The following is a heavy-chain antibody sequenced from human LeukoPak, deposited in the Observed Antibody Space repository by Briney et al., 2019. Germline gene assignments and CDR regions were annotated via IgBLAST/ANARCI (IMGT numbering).Heavy chain of an antibody. D-gene: IGHD5-18*01. J-gene: IGHJ6*02. Sequence: GGSLRLSCAASGFTFSSYWMSWVRQAPGKGLEWVANIKQDGSEKYYVDSVKGRFTISRDNAKNSLYLQMNSLRAEDTAVYYCARRGYSYGFKLLYYGMDVRGQGTTVTVSS. CDR2: IKQDGSEK. V-gene: IGHV3-7*01. CDR1: GFTFSSYW. CDR3: ARRGYSYGFKLLYYGMDV.